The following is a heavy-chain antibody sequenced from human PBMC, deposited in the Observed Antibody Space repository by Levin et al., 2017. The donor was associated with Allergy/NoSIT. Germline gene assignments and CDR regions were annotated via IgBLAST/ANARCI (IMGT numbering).Heavy chain of an antibody. CDR3: TGNGYSGAEKDYSPDH. CDR2: SRNKANSYTS. V-gene: IGHV3-72*01. D-gene: IGHD3-10*01. Sequence: GGSLRLSCSVSGFTFSDHYMDWVRQAPGQGLEWVGRSRNKANSYTSEYATSVKGRFTISRDDSTNSLYLQMNSLRTEDTAVYYCTGNGYSGAEKDYSPDHWGQGTLVTVSS. CDR1: GFTFSDHY. J-gene: IGHJ5*02.